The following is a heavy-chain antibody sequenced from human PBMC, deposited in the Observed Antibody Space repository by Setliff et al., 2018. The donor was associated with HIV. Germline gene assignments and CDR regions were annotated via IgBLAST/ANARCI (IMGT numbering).Heavy chain of an antibody. CDR1: GGSISSSSYS. CDR2: MYYSGST. J-gene: IGHJ1*01. CDR3: ARHRGARSGLYAVAQYFKY. V-gene: IGHV4-39*01. Sequence: PSETLSLTCTVSGGSISSSSYSWAWIRQPPGKGLEWIGSMYYSGSTYYNPSFKSRVTISADTSKNQVSLKLKSVTAADTAVYYCARHRGARSGLYAVAQYFKYWGQGTLGHRLL. D-gene: IGHD6-19*01.